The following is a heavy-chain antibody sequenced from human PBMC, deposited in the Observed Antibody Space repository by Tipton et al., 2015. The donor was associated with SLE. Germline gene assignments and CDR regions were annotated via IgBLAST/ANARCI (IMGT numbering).Heavy chain of an antibody. J-gene: IGHJ3*02. CDR1: GGSFSGYY. V-gene: IGHV3-74*01. Sequence: LSLTCAVYGGSFSGYYWSWIRQAPGKGRVWVSRISPDGSTSYADSVKGRFSISRDNAKNTVHLQMNSLRAEDTAVYYCVTLTIAVRHYAFDIWGQGTMVTVSS. CDR3: VTLTIAVRHYAFDI. CDR2: ISPDGST. D-gene: IGHD6-6*01.